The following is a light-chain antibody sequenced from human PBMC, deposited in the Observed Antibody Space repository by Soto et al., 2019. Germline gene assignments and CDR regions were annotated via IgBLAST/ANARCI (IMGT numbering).Light chain of an antibody. Sequence: DIQMTQSPSSLSASVGDRVTITCRASQSISSYLNWYQQKPGKAPKVLISGASSLQSGVPLRFXXXXXXXXXXLTISSLQSEDFASYYCQQSHSTPLTFGGGTKVEIK. CDR1: QSISSY. V-gene: IGKV1-39*01. CDR2: GAS. J-gene: IGKJ4*01. CDR3: QQSHSTPLT.